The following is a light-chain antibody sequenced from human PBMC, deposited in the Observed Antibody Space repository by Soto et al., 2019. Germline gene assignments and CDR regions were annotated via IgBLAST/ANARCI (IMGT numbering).Light chain of an antibody. CDR3: AAWDDSLSVGV. V-gene: IGLV1-47*01. CDR2: GNN. Sequence: QSVLTQPPSASGTPGQRVTISCSGSSSNIGSNYVYWYQQLPGTAPKLLIYGNNQRPSGVPDRFSGSKSGTSASLAISGLRSEDEADYYCAAWDDSLSVGVXGTGTKVTVL. J-gene: IGLJ1*01. CDR1: SSNIGSNY.